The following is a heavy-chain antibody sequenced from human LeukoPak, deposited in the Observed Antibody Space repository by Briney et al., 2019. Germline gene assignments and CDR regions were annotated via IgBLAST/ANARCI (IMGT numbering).Heavy chain of an antibody. D-gene: IGHD6-19*01. Sequence: GGSLRLSCAASGFTFTTFGFHWVRQAPGKRLEWVALISFDGRNKYYADSVKGRFTISRDNSKITLYLQMNSLRAEDTAVSYYARDSSGWSKNYWGQGTLVTVSS. CDR1: GFTFTTFG. CDR3: ARDSSGWSKNY. V-gene: IGHV3-33*05. J-gene: IGHJ4*02. CDR2: ISFDGRNK.